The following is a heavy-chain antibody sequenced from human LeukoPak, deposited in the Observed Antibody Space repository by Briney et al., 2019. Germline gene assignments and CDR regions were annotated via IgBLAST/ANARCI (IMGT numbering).Heavy chain of an antibody. CDR2: ISYDGSNK. CDR3: ARDRGYCSSTSCSMNGMDV. CDR1: GFTFSSYA. Sequence: GGSLRLSCAASGFTFSSYAMHWVRQAPGKGLEWVAVISYDGSNKYYADSVKGRFTISRDNAKNSLYLQMNSLRAEDTALYHCARDRGYCSSTSCSMNGMDVWGQGTTVTVSS. V-gene: IGHV3-30-3*01. D-gene: IGHD2-2*01. J-gene: IGHJ6*02.